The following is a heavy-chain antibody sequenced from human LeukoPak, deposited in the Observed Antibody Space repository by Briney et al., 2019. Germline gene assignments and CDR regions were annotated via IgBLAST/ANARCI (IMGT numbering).Heavy chain of an antibody. CDR3: ARKLQSKYSSSPRFDY. V-gene: IGHV4-59*12. J-gene: IGHJ4*02. CDR1: GGSISSYY. D-gene: IGHD6-6*01. Sequence: SETLSLTYTVSGGSISSYYWSWIRQPPGKGLEWIGYIYYSGSTNYNPSLKSRVTISVDTSRNQFSLKLSSVTAADTAVYYCARKLQSKYSSSPRFDYWGQGTLVTVSS. CDR2: IYYSGST.